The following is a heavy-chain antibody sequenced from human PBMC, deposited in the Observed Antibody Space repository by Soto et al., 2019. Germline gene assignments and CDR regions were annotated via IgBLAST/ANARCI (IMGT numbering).Heavy chain of an antibody. J-gene: IGHJ3*02. CDR1: GFTFSSYS. D-gene: IGHD1-26*01. V-gene: IGHV3-21*01. Sequence: EVQLVESGGGLVKPGGSLRLSCAASGFTFSSYSMNWVRQAPGQGLEWVSSISSSSSYIYYADSVKGRFTISRDNAKNSLYQQINSMRAEDTAVYYCGGDRSKVRATTNAFDIWGQGTMVTVSS. CDR3: GGDRSKVRATTNAFDI. CDR2: ISSSSSYI.